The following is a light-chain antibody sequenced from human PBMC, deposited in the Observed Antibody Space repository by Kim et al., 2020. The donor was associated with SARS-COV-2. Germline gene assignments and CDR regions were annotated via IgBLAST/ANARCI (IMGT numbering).Light chain of an antibody. CDR2: DNN. Sequence: QSVLTQPPSVSAAPGQKVTISCSGSSSNLGNHHVSWYQQLPGTAPKLLIYDNNKRPSGIPDRFSGSKSGTSATLDITGLQTGDEADYYCGTWDDSLTAGVFGGGTKSPS. J-gene: IGLJ3*02. CDR1: SSNLGNHH. CDR3: GTWDDSLTAGV. V-gene: IGLV1-51*01.